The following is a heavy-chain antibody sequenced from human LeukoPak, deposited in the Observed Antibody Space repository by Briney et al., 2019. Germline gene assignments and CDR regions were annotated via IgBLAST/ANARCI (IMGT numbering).Heavy chain of an antibody. CDR2: ISGSGGST. J-gene: IGHJ4*02. Sequence: GGSLRLSCAASGFTFSDYAMSWVRQAPGKGLEWVSAISGSGGSTYYADPVKGRFTISRDNSKDTLYLQMNSLRAEDTAVYYCAKDRITMVRGVLDYWGQGTLVTVSS. CDR3: AKDRITMVRGVLDY. D-gene: IGHD3-10*01. V-gene: IGHV3-23*01. CDR1: GFTFSDYA.